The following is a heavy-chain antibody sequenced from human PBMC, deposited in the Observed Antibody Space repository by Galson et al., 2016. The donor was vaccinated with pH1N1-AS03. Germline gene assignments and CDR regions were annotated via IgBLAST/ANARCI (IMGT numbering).Heavy chain of an antibody. CDR1: GYSFISYA. CDR3: AKVGIEISSGWYGRFDF. Sequence: SVKVSCKASGYSFISYAIHWVRQAPGQRPEWMGWLNTGTGDTIYSQKFQDRVTITRDTSASTAYMELSRLRSEDTAVYYCAKVGIEISSGWYGRFDFWGQGT. CDR2: LNTGTGDT. V-gene: IGHV1-3*04. J-gene: IGHJ4*02. D-gene: IGHD6-19*01.